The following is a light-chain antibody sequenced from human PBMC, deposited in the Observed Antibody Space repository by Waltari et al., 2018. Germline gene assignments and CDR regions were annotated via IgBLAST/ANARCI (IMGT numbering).Light chain of an antibody. CDR1: SSNLGTNY. J-gene: IGLJ3*02. CDR2: NNN. V-gene: IGLV1-44*01. CDR3: ATWDDSLNGWV. Sequence: QSVLTQPPSTSGTPGQRVTISCSGSSSNLGTNYVSWYQQLPVTAPTLLIYNNNQRPSGVPDRLSGSKSGTSASLAISGLQSEDEADYYCATWDDSLNGWVFGGGTKLTVL.